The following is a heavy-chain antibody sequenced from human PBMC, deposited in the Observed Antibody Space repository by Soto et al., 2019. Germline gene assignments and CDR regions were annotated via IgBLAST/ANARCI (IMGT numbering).Heavy chain of an antibody. V-gene: IGHV3-30*18. J-gene: IGHJ4*02. D-gene: IGHD1-26*01. CDR3: AKDLGGNSGYVDY. Sequence: QVQLVESGGGMVQPGRSLRLSCAASGFTFSSYGMHWVRQAPGKGLEWVAVISYDGSNKYYADSVKGRFTISRDNSKNTLYLQMNSLRAEDTAVYYCAKDLGGNSGYVDYWGQGTLVTVSS. CDR2: ISYDGSNK. CDR1: GFTFSSYG.